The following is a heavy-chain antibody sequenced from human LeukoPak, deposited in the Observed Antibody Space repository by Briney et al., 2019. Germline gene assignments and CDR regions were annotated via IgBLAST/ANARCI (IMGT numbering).Heavy chain of an antibody. Sequence: GGSLRLSCAASGFTFSNYNMSWVRQAPGKGLQWFSYISGTSSTIYYAESVKGRFTISRDNAKNSLYLQMNSLSAEDTAVYYCARDGGYYYDSSGYYLLDYWGQGTLVTVSS. CDR2: ISGTSSTI. CDR1: GFTFSNYN. D-gene: IGHD3-22*01. J-gene: IGHJ4*02. CDR3: ARDGGYYYDSSGYYLLDY. V-gene: IGHV3-48*01.